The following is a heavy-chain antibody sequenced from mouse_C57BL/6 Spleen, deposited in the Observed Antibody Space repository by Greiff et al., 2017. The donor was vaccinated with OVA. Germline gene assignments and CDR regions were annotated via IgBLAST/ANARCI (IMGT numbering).Heavy chain of an antibody. CDR3: AREGDGYYGDAMDY. Sequence: EVQLMESEGGLVQPGSSMKLSCTASGFTFSDYYMAWVRQVPEKGLEWVANINYDGSSTYYLDSLKSRFIISRDNAKNILYLQMSSLKSEDTATYYCAREGDGYYGDAMDYWGQGTSVTVSS. CDR1: GFTFSDYY. CDR2: INYDGSST. D-gene: IGHD2-3*01. J-gene: IGHJ4*01. V-gene: IGHV5-16*01.